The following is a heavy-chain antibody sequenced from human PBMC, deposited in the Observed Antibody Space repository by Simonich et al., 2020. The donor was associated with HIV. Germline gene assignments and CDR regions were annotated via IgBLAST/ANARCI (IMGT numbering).Heavy chain of an antibody. CDR3: ARVLQFLYAFDI. CDR2: IYHSGST. V-gene: IGHV4-38-2*01. D-gene: IGHD3-3*01. Sequence: QVQLQESGPGLVKPSETLSLTCAVSGYSISSGSYWGWIRQPPGQGLEWIGSIYHSGSTYYNPSLKIRVTISVDTSKNQFSLKLSSVTAADTAVYYCARVLQFLYAFDIWGQGTTVTVSS. J-gene: IGHJ3*02. CDR1: GYSISSGSY.